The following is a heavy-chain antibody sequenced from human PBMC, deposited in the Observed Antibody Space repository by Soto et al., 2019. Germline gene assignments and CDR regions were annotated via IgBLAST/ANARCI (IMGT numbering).Heavy chain of an antibody. J-gene: IGHJ6*02. V-gene: IGHV3-33*08. D-gene: IGHD3-16*01. CDR3: AGEPRGGAYDMDV. Sequence: VQLVESGGGLVQPGESLRLSCAASGFTFNTYDMHWVRQAPGKGLEWVALIWSDGSRQFYGDSVKGRFTISRDNSKNTLSLQMNSLRVEDTAVYYCAGEPRGGAYDMDVWGQGTTVTVSS. CDR2: IWSDGSRQ. CDR1: GFTFNTYD.